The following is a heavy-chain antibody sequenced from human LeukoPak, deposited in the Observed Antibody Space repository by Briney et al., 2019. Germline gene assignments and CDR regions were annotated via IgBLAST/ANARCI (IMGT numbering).Heavy chain of an antibody. Sequence: SGGSLRLSCAASGFTFSNFWMAWVRQAPGKGLEWVANIKQDGSIQYYGDSVKGRFTISRDNARNSLYLQMNSLRAEDTALYYCATSYDSSGCDWGQGTLVTVS. V-gene: IGHV3-7*01. CDR3: ATSYDSSGCD. CDR1: GFTFSNFW. D-gene: IGHD3-22*01. CDR2: IKQDGSIQ. J-gene: IGHJ4*02.